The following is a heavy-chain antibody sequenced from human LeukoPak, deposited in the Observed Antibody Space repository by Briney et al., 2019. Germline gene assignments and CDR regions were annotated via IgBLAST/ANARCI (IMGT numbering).Heavy chain of an antibody. V-gene: IGHV3-23*01. J-gene: IGHJ4*02. CDR2: ITGSDGST. Sequence: GGSLRLSCAASGFTFSSYAMSWVRQAPGKGLEWVSSITGSDGSTYYADSVKGRFTTSRDNSKNTLYLQMSSLRAEDTAVYYCASGAAAGTLTFFDYWGQGTLVTVSS. CDR1: GFTFSSYA. CDR3: ASGAAAGTLTFFDY. D-gene: IGHD6-13*01.